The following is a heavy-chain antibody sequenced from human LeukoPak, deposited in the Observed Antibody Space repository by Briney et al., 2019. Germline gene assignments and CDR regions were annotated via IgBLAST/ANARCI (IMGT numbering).Heavy chain of an antibody. Sequence: PGGSLRLSCAVSGFTSSTYTMNSVRHAPGKGLGWVSRIKSDGGYTTYAASVKGRFTISRDNAKNTLYLQMNSLRAEDTAVYYCARVAVAGKRAFDIWGQGTMVTVSS. CDR1: GFTSSTYT. CDR2: IKSDGGYT. V-gene: IGHV3-74*01. J-gene: IGHJ3*02. CDR3: ARVAVAGKRAFDI. D-gene: IGHD6-19*01.